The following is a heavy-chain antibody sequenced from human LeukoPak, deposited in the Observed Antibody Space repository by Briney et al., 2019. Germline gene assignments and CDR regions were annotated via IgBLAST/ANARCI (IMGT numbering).Heavy chain of an antibody. J-gene: IGHJ6*04. CDR2: IYHSGST. Sequence: PSETLSLTCAVSGGSISSSNWWSWVRQPPGKGLEWIGEIYHSGSTSYNPSLKSRVTISVDKSKNQFSLKLSSVTAADTAVYYCARDSGSGSYYGMDVWGKGTTVTVSS. D-gene: IGHD3-10*01. V-gene: IGHV4-4*02. CDR3: ARDSGSGSYYGMDV. CDR1: GGSISSSNW.